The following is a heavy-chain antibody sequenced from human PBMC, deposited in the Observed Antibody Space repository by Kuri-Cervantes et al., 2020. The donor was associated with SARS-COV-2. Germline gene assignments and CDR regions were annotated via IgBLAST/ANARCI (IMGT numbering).Heavy chain of an antibody. D-gene: IGHD3-22*01. CDR2: ISGSGGST. CDR3: ASSGWDYYDSSGYYYYYYGMDV. CDR1: GFTFSSYA. V-gene: IGHV3-23*01. J-gene: IGHJ6*02. Sequence: GESLKISCAASGFTFSSYAMSWVRQAPGKGLEWVSAISGSGGSTSYADSVKGRFTISRDNSKNTLYLQMNSLRAEDTAVYYCASSGWDYYDSSGYYYYYYGMDVWGQGTTVTVSS.